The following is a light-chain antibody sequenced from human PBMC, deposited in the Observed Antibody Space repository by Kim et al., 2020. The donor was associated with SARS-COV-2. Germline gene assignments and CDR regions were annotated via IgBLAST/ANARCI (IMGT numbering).Light chain of an antibody. CDR3: MQGTHWPYT. Sequence: DVVLTQSPLYLPVTLGQPASISCRSSQSLVHSNGDTYLNWLQQRPGQSPRRLLYKVSNRDSGVPDRFSGSGSGTDFTLKISWVEADDVGVYYCMQGTHWPYTFGQGTKLEI. CDR1: QSLVHSNGDTY. V-gene: IGKV2-30*02. CDR2: KVS. J-gene: IGKJ2*01.